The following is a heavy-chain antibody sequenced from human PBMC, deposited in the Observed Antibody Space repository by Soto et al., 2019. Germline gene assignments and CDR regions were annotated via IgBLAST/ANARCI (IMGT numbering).Heavy chain of an antibody. D-gene: IGHD6-19*01. CDR1: GYTFTSYA. J-gene: IGHJ4*02. V-gene: IGHV1-3*01. CDR3: ARIPSSGWYPAPTKYYFDY. Sequence: ASVKVSCKASGYTFTSYAMHWVRQAPGQRLEWMGWINAGNGNTKYSQKFQGRVTITRDTSASTAYMELSSLRSEDTAVYYCARIPSSGWYPAPTKYYFDYWGQGTLVTVSS. CDR2: INAGNGNT.